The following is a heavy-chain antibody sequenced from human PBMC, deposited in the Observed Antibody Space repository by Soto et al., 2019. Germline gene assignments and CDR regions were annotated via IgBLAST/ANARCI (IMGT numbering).Heavy chain of an antibody. J-gene: IGHJ3*02. Sequence: GGSLRLSCTASGFTFSSYGMHWVRQAPGKGLEWVAVIWYDGSNKYYADSVKGRFTISRDNSKNTLYLQMNSLRAEDTAVYYCXREEYYDSSGMGDAFDIWGQGTMVTVSS. CDR1: GFTFSSYG. CDR3: XREEYYDSSGMGDAFDI. CDR2: IWYDGSNK. V-gene: IGHV3-33*01. D-gene: IGHD3-22*01.